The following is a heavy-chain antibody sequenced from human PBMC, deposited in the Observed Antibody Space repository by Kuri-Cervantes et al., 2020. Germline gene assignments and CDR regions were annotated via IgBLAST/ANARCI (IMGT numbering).Heavy chain of an antibody. CDR1: GGSISRNDYY. CDR2: MYYSGST. V-gene: IGHV4-39*07. Sequence: SETLSLTCTVSGGSISRNDYYWGWIRQPPGKGLEWIASMYYSGSTGYNRSLKSRVTISVDTSKNQFSLKLSSVTATDTAVYYYARDRGYYGFFDPWGQGTLVTVSS. J-gene: IGHJ5*02. CDR3: ARDRGYYGFFDP. D-gene: IGHD3-10*01.